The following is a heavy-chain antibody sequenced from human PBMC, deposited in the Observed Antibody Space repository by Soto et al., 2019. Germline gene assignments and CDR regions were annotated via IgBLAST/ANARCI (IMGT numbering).Heavy chain of an antibody. Sequence: QVQLQESGPGLVKPSETLSLSCGVSGGSISQYYWSWIRQPAGKGLEWIGRIYSGGGTNYNPSLASRVTMSVDASKKTFSLELRSVTAADAAVDYLAGGAGGVGDFSLDYWGQGTLVTVSS. CDR2: IYSGGGT. J-gene: IGHJ4*02. V-gene: IGHV4-4*07. CDR3: AGGAGGVGDFSLDY. CDR1: GGSISQYY. D-gene: IGHD3-10*01.